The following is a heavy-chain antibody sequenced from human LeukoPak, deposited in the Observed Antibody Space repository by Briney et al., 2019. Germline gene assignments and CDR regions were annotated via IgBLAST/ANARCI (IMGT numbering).Heavy chain of an antibody. D-gene: IGHD4-17*01. CDR1: GFTFSSYA. V-gene: IGHV3-23*01. CDR2: ISGSGGST. Sequence: GGSLRLSCAASGFTFSSYAMSWVRQAPGKGLEWVSAISGSGGSTYCADSVKGRFTISRDNSKNTLYLQMNSLRAEDTAVYYCAKVDRVGTVTTYDYWGQGTLVTVSS. CDR3: AKVDRVGTVTTYDY. J-gene: IGHJ4*02.